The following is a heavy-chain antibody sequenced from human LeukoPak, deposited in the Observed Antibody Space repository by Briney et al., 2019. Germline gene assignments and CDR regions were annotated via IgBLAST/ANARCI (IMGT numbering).Heavy chain of an antibody. CDR2: INTDGGST. D-gene: IGHD4-17*01. CDR3: ARAPDNGSPPSFDY. J-gene: IGHJ4*02. CDR1: GLPYSSYW. Sequence: PGGSLRLFCAASGLPYSSYWMQWLRQAPGRGLVWVSRINTDGGSTNYADSVKGRFPISRDNAKNTLYLQMNSLTAEDTAVYYCARAPDNGSPPSFDYWGQGTLVSVSS. V-gene: IGHV3-74*01.